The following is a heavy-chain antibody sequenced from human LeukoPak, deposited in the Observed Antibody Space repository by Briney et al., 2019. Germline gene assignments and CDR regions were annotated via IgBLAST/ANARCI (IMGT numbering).Heavy chain of an antibody. CDR1: GGTFSSYT. J-gene: IGHJ4*02. CDR2: IIPILGIA. Sequence: GSSVKVSCKASGGTFSSYTISWVRQAPGQGLEWMGRIIPILGIANYAQKFQGRVTITADKSTSTAYMELSSLRSEDTAVYYCARARPPKYSGSTPFDYWGQGTLVTVSS. V-gene: IGHV1-69*02. CDR3: ARARPPKYSGSTPFDY. D-gene: IGHD1-26*01.